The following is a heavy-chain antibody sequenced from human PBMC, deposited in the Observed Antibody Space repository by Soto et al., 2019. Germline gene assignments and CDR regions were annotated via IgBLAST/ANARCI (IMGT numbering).Heavy chain of an antibody. D-gene: IGHD5-12*01. Sequence: PSETLSLTCTVSGASISYGGFSWSWIRQSPVKGLEWIGYISHLENTYLNPSFKSRLTMSIDRTRNQFSLKLSSVTAADIAVYYCARGGGYDSFDYWGQGVLVTVSS. CDR1: GASISYGGFS. CDR2: ISHLENT. CDR3: ARGGGYDSFDY. V-gene: IGHV4-30-2*06. J-gene: IGHJ4*02.